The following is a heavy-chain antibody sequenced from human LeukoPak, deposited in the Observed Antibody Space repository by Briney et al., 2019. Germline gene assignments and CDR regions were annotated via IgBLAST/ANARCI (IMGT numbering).Heavy chain of an antibody. CDR1: GYSFTSYW. V-gene: IGHV5-51*01. CDR2: IFPVDSDT. J-gene: IGHJ4*02. D-gene: IGHD5-24*01. Sequence: GESLKISCKGSGYSFTSYWIGWVRQMPGKGLEWMWIIFPVDSDTRYSPSFQGQVTISADKSISTAYLQWSSLKASDTAMYDCARHRFSLPVQRWLQEPYYFDYWGQGTLVTVSS. CDR3: ARHRFSLPVQRWLQEPYYFDY.